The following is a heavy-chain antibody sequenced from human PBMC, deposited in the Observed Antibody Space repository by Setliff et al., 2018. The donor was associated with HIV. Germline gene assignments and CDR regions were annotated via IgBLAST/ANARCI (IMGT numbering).Heavy chain of an antibody. J-gene: IGHJ4*02. CDR1: GFAFNNFW. CDR2: INRDGSAK. CDR3: AGSRGYFVQAD. V-gene: IGHV3-7*01. D-gene: IGHD1-1*01. Sequence: PGGSLRLSCAASGFAFNNFWMSWVRQAPGKGLEWLANINRDGSAKAYVDSVKGRFTISRDNTKNLLYLEMNSLRADDTAVYYCAGSRGYFVQADWGQGTLVTVSS.